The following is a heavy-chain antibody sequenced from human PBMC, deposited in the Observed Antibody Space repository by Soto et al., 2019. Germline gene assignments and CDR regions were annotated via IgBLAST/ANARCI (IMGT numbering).Heavy chain of an antibody. D-gene: IGHD5-12*01. CDR1: GGSVNSEHYY. J-gene: IGHJ4*02. V-gene: IGHV4-61*03. CDR3: AGGTDGKKVAY. Sequence: SETLSLTCTVSGGSVNSEHYYWNWIRQPPGKGLEWIGYFYYTGSTNYNPSLESRLTMSVDMSKNHFSLKSSSVTAADTAVYYCAGGTDGKKVAYWGQGTLVTVSS. CDR2: FYYTGST.